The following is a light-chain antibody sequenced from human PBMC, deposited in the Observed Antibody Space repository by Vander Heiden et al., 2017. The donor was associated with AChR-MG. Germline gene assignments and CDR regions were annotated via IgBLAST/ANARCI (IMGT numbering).Light chain of an antibody. J-gene: IGLJ3*02. CDR2: GVT. V-gene: IGLV2-14*03. CDR3: SSVTTISTGV. Sequence: QSALTQPAPVSGSPGQPSTMACPGTRSDIGGYNYVSWYQQHPGKVPKVPIYGVTKRPAGVSRRFSGSKAGNTASLTISGRQAEDEADYYGSSVTTISTGVFGGGTRLTVL. CDR1: RSDIGGYNY.